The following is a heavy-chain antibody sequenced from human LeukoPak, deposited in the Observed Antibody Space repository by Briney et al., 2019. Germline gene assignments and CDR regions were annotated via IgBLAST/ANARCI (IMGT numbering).Heavy chain of an antibody. CDR2: ISYDGSNK. CDR1: GFTFSSYA. D-gene: IGHD3-10*01. J-gene: IGHJ4*02. V-gene: IGHV3-30-3*01. CDR3: ARENRGYCYFDY. Sequence: GGSLRLSCAASGFTFSSYAMRWVRQAPGKGLEWVAVISYDGSNKYYADSVKGRFTISRDSSKNTLYLQMNSLRAEDTAVYYCARENRGYCYFDYWGQGTLVTVSS.